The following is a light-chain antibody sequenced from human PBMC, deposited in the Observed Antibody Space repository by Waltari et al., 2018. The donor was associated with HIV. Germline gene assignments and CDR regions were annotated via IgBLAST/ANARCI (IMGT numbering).Light chain of an antibody. CDR1: RSADKW. V-gene: IGKV1-5*03. CDR3: QQYNSLPT. Sequence: DIRMTQSPSVLPASVGDRVSITCRASRSADKWVAWYQQKPGKAPRCLIHKSSTLQNGFPSRFSGRGSGTEFTLTISSLQPDDFATYYCQQYNSLPTFGGGTEV. CDR2: KSS. J-gene: IGKJ4*01.